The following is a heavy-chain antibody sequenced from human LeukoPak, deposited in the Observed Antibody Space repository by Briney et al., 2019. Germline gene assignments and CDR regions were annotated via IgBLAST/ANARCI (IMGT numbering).Heavy chain of an antibody. D-gene: IGHD6-19*01. V-gene: IGHV1-2*02. CDR2: INPNSGGT. J-gene: IGHJ6*02. Sequence: ASVKVSCKASGYTFTGYYMHWVRQAPGQGLEWMGWINPNSGGTNYAQKFQGRVTMTRDTSISTAYMALSRLRSDDTAVYYCASPVFSSGWYYYYYYGMDVWGQGTTVTVSS. CDR1: GYTFTGYY. CDR3: ASPVFSSGWYYYYYYGMDV.